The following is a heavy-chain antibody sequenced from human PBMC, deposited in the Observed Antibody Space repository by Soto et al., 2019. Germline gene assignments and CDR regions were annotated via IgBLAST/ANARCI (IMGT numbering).Heavy chain of an antibody. Sequence: QVQLVQSGAEVKKPGSSVRVSCRASGVTVNTFAVSWVRQAPGQGLEWMGGIIPVLGPAFYAQKFQGKVAITADKSTGTAFLEVANLTSDDTAVYYCARAAKRYFDYWGQGTLVTVSS. CDR3: ARAAKRYFDY. J-gene: IGHJ4*02. CDR1: GVTVNTFA. CDR2: IIPVLGPA. V-gene: IGHV1-69*06.